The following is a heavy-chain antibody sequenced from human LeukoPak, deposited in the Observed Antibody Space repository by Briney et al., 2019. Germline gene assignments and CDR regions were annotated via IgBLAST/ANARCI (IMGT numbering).Heavy chain of an antibody. J-gene: IGHJ4*02. CDR3: ARGVVRYFDY. Sequence: GGSLRLSCAASGFTFSSYAMHWVRQAPGKGLEWVAVISYDGSNKYYADSVKGRFTISRDNSKNTLYLQMNSLRAEDTAVCYCARGVVRYFDYWGQGALVTVSS. D-gene: IGHD3-9*01. CDR2: ISYDGSNK. CDR1: GFTFSSYA. V-gene: IGHV3-30-3*01.